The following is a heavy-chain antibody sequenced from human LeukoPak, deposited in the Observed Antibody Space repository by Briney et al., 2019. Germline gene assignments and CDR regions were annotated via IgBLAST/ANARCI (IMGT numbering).Heavy chain of an antibody. J-gene: IGHJ4*02. CDR2: IYYSGST. CDR3: AREGDGYIDY. V-gene: IGHV4-61*01. Sequence: SETLSLTCSVSGYSISSGYYWSWIRQPPGKGLEWIGYIYYSGSTNYNPSLKSRVTISVDTSKNQFSLKLSSVTAADTAVYYCAREGDGYIDYWGQGILVTVSS. D-gene: IGHD5-24*01. CDR1: GYSISSGYY.